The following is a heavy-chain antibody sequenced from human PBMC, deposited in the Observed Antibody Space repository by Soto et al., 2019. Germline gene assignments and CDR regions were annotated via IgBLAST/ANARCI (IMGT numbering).Heavy chain of an antibody. CDR1: GFTFSSYG. CDR3: AKRKGVFGVKSRTGTTYFDY. V-gene: IGHV3-30*18. D-gene: IGHD1-1*01. Sequence: QVQLVESGGGVVQPGRSLRLSCAASGFTFSSYGMHWVRQAPGKGLEWVAVISYDGSNKYYADSVKGRFTISRDNSKNTLYRQMHSLRAEDTAVYYCAKRKGVFGVKSRTGTTYFDYWGQGTLVTVSS. CDR2: ISYDGSNK. J-gene: IGHJ4*02.